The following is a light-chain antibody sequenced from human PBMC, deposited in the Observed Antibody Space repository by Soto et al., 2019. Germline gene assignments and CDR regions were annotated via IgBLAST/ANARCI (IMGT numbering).Light chain of an antibody. J-gene: IGKJ1*01. CDR2: SAS. V-gene: IGKV3-15*01. CDR3: QQYDNWPWT. Sequence: EVLMTQSPATLSVSPGERASLSYRASQSVGSKLAWYQQKPGQTPSLLIYSASTRATGIPDRFSGSGSGTEFTLTISSLQSDDFSLFYCQQYDNWPWTFGQGTKVDIK. CDR1: QSVGSK.